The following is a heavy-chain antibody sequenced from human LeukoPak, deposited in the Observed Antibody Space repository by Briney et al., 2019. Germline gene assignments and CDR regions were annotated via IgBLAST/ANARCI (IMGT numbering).Heavy chain of an antibody. CDR3: ARGPLGASFVDY. Sequence: SQTLSLTCTVSGGSVFSGGYYWSWIRQHPGKGLEWIGYIYYSASTYYKPSLKSRVTISIDTSRAQFSLKLSSVTAADTAVYYCARGPLGASFVDYWGQGTLVTVSS. D-gene: IGHD1-26*01. CDR1: GGSVFSGGYY. CDR2: IYYSAST. V-gene: IGHV4-31*03. J-gene: IGHJ4*02.